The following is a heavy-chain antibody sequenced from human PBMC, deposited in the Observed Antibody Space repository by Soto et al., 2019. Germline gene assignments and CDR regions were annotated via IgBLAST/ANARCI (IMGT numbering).Heavy chain of an antibody. V-gene: IGHV4-4*02. CDR2: IYHSGST. D-gene: IGHD3-3*01. Sequence: PSETLSLTCAVSGVSFSSTNWWSWVRQPPGKGLEWIGDIYHSGSTQYNPSLVSRVTISIDKSENQFSLRLNSVTAADTAVYYCARRSPITIFGVVTSGWFDPWGPGTLVTVSS. J-gene: IGHJ5*02. CDR3: ARRSPITIFGVVTSGWFDP. CDR1: GVSFSSTNW.